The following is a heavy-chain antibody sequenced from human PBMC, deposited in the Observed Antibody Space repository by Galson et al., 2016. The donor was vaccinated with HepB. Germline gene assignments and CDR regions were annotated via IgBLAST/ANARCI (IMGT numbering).Heavy chain of an antibody. V-gene: IGHV3-73*01. D-gene: IGHD6-19*01. CDR1: GFTFSGCA. CDR2: IRSKANNYAT. CDR3: ARDPGLASGWTTFDT. J-gene: IGHJ4*02. Sequence: SLRLSCATSGFTFSGCAMHWVRQASGKGLEWIGRIRSKANNYATSYAVSVNGRFTISRDESKITAYMELSGLTAADTAVYYCARDPGLASGWTTFDTWGQGTLVIVSS.